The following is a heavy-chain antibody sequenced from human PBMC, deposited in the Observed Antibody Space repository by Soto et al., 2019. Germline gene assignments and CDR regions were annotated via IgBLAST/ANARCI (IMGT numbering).Heavy chain of an antibody. D-gene: IGHD1-26*01. CDR3: ARERVGHSAMDV. CDR1: GGSITNYY. CDR2: VSDSGST. V-gene: IGHV4-59*12. J-gene: IGHJ6*02. Sequence: QVQLQESGPGLVKPSETLSLMCTVSGGSITNYYWSWIRQSPAKGLEWIGYVSDSGSTKYNPSLKSRLTISVDTSKNQFSLKLTSLTAADTAVYYCARERVGHSAMDVWGQGTTVTVSS.